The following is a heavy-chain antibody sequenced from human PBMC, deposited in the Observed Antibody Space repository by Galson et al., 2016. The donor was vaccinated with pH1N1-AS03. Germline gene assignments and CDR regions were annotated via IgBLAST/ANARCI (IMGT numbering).Heavy chain of an antibody. D-gene: IGHD4-11*01. J-gene: IGHJ6*02. CDR3: AKDHSNFYCMDV. V-gene: IGHV3-30*02. CDR2: IPYDGNNK. Sequence: SLRLSCAASGFSFSSYGMHWARQAPGKGLEWVAFIPYDGNNKYYSDSVKGRFTISRDNSKNTVYLQMNSLRAEDTAVYYCAKDHSNFYCMDVWAQGTTVTVSS. CDR1: GFSFSSYG.